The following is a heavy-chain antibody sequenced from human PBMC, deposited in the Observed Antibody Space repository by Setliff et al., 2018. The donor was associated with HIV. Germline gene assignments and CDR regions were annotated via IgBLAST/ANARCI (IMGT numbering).Heavy chain of an antibody. CDR1: GYSISSGYY. V-gene: IGHV4-38-2*01. CDR3: ARHSGGSFYNFWSGDYYYYGMDV. D-gene: IGHD3-3*01. J-gene: IGHJ6*02. CDR2: IYHSGST. Sequence: ETLSLTCAVSGYSISSGYYWGWIRQPPGKGLEWIGSIYHSGSTYYNPSLKSRVTISVDTSKNQFSLKLSSVTAADTAVYYCARHSGGSFYNFWSGDYYYYGMDVWGQGTTVTV.